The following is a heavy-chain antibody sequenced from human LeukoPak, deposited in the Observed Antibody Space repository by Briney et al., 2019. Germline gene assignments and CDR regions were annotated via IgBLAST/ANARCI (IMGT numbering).Heavy chain of an antibody. CDR1: GGSFSGYY. D-gene: IGHD3-10*01. J-gene: IGHJ6*03. CDR3: ARLGRYGSGSYFKYYYYYMGV. CDR2: INHSGST. Sequence: SETLSLTCAVYGGSFSGYYWSWIRQPPGKGLEWIGEINHSGSTNYNPSLKSRVTISVDTSKNQFSLKLSSVTAADTAVYYCARLGRYGSGSYFKYYYYYMGVWGKGTTVTISS. V-gene: IGHV4-34*01.